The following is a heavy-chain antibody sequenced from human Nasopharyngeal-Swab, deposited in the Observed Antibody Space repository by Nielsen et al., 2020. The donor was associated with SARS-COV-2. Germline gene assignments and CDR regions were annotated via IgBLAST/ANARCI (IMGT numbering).Heavy chain of an antibody. V-gene: IGHV3-74*01. Sequence: SLKISCGASGVIFSKYWMHWVRQAPGKGLVWVSRVNEDGSRTDYADSVRGRFTISRDNAKNTLYLQMNSLRVEDTAVYYCVKHQGSSSDQWGQGTLVTVSS. CDR2: VNEDGSRT. CDR1: GVIFSKYW. CDR3: VKHQGSSSDQ. J-gene: IGHJ4*02.